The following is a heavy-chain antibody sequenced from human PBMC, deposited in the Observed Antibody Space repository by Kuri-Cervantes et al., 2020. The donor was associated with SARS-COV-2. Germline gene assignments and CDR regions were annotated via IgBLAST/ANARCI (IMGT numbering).Heavy chain of an antibody. CDR1: GYTFTSYD. D-gene: IGHD1-26*01. Sequence: ASVKVSCKASGYTFTSYDINWVRQATGQGLEWMGWMNPNSGNTGYAQKFQGRVTMTTDTSTSTAYMELRSLRSDDTAVYYCARSELLNDAFDIWGQGTMVTVSS. J-gene: IGHJ3*02. CDR3: ARSELLNDAFDI. V-gene: IGHV1-8*02. CDR2: MNPNSGNT.